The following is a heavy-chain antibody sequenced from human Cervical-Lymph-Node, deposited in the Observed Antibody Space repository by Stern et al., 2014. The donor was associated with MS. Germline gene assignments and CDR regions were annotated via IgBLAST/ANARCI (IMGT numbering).Heavy chain of an antibody. CDR2: IHNSGAT. CDR1: GGSISNAEYY. J-gene: IGHJ4*02. D-gene: IGHD5-24*01. Sequence: VQLEESGPGLVKPSQALSLTCAVTGGSISNAEYYWSWIRQSPGKGLEWIGSIHNSGATYSNPSLKSRVPISVEPSKNQFSLNLRSVTAADTAVYYCSRDADGYSLVFGYWGRGTLVTVSS. V-gene: IGHV4-30-4*01. CDR3: SRDADGYSLVFGY.